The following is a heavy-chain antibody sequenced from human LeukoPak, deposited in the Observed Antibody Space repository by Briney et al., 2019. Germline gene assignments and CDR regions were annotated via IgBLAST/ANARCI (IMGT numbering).Heavy chain of an antibody. CDR2: ISGSGGST. CDR1: GFTFSSYA. V-gene: IGHV3-23*01. Sequence: PGGSLRLSCAASGFTFSSYAMGWVRQAPGKGLEWVSAISGSGGSTYYADSVKGRFTISRDNSKNTLYLQMNSLRAEDTAVYYCAKRVSALNYYYGMDVWGQGTTVTVSS. D-gene: IGHD3-10*01. J-gene: IGHJ6*02. CDR3: AKRVSALNYYYGMDV.